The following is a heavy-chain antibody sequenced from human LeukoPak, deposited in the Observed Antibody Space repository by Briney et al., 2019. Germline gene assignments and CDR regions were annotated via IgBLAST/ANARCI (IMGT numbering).Heavy chain of an antibody. V-gene: IGHV3-30*18. CDR1: GFTFSNYG. J-gene: IGHJ6*03. CDR2: ISYDGSNK. Sequence: PWRSLRLSCAASGFTFSNYGMHWVRQAPGKGLEWVAVISYDGSNKYYAASLKGRFTISRDNSKNTLYLQMDSLRADDTALYYCAKDSYYYDSSGYYPQYYYYYMDVWGKGTTVTVSS. CDR3: AKDSYYYDSSGYYPQYYYYYMDV. D-gene: IGHD3-22*01.